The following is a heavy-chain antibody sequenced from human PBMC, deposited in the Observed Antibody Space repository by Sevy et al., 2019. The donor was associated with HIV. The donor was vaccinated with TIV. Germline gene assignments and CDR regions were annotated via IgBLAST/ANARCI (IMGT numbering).Heavy chain of an antibody. CDR1: GFTFDSYA. CDR3: AKDVDSTPGRMGV. D-gene: IGHD3-9*01. Sequence: GGSLRLSCAASGFTFDSYAMNWVRQAPGKGLEWVSAISGSALTTYYAGSVKGRFTISRDNSKNTLYLQMNSLRAEDTAIYYCAKDVDSTPGRMGVWGQGTTVTVSS. CDR2: ISGSALTT. J-gene: IGHJ6*02. V-gene: IGHV3-23*01.